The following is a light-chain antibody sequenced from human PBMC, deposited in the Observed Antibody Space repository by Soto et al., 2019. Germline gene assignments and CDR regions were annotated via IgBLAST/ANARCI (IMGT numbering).Light chain of an antibody. J-gene: IGLJ1*01. CDR2: EVS. Sequence: QSVLTQPASVSGSPGQSITISCTGTSSDVGAHKYVSWYQQHPGKAPKLIIYEVSNRPSGVSNRFSGSKSGNTASLTISGLQAEDEADYYCSSYTTYSTLDVFGTGTKVTVL. CDR3: SSYTTYSTLDV. CDR1: SSDVGAHKY. V-gene: IGLV2-14*01.